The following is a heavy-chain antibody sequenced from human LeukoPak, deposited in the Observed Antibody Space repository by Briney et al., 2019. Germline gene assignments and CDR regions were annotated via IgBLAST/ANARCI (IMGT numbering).Heavy chain of an antibody. CDR3: ARDTSGGTYYYDSSGYQNLDY. V-gene: IGHV1-46*01. J-gene: IGHJ4*02. CDR1: GYTFTSYY. CDR2: INPSDGST. D-gene: IGHD3-22*01. Sequence: ASVKVSCKASGYTFTSYYMHWVRQAPGQGLEWMGIINPSDGSTSYAQKFQGRVTMTRDTSTSTVYMELSSLRSEDTAVYYCARDTSGGTYYYDSSGYQNLDYWGQGTLVTVSS.